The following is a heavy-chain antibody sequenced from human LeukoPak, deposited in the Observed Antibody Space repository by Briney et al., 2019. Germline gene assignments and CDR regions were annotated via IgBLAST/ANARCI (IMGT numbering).Heavy chain of an antibody. D-gene: IGHD6-6*01. CDR1: GFTFSSYG. Sequence: PGRSLRLSCAASGFTFSSYGMHWVRQAPGKGLEWVSVIYSGGSTYYADSVKGRFTISRDTPKNTLSLQMNSLRAEDTAVYYCASLSLGHYWGQGTLVTVSS. J-gene: IGHJ4*02. CDR3: ASLSLGHY. CDR2: IYSGGST. V-gene: IGHV3-NL1*01.